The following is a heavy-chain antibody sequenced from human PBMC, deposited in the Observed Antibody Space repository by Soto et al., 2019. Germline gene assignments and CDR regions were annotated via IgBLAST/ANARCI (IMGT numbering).Heavy chain of an antibody. CDR2: ISYDGSNK. J-gene: IGHJ6*02. CDR3: ARGMGSGKYYYYYYGMDV. CDR1: GFTFSSYA. Sequence: GGSLRLSCAASGFTFSSYAMHWVCRAPGKGLEWVAVISYDGSNKYYADSVKGRFTISRDNSKNTLYLQMNSLRAEDTAVYYCARGMGSGKYYYYYYGMDVWGQGTTVTVS. D-gene: IGHD3-10*01. V-gene: IGHV3-30-3*01.